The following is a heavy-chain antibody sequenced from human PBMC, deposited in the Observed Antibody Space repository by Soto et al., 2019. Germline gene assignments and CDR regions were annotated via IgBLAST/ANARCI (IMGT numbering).Heavy chain of an antibody. D-gene: IGHD6-6*01. CDR1: GFSFTGYY. Sequence: ASVKVSCKASGFSFTGYYIHWLREAPGQGLEWMGWINAHSGGTEYAQKFQGRVTLTRDTSIATAYLTLTSPTSDDTALYYCAKDLTRKPEYWPDPWREGHWVAVSS. V-gene: IGHV1-2*02. J-gene: IGHJ5*02. CDR2: INAHSGGT. CDR3: AKDLTRKPEYWPDP.